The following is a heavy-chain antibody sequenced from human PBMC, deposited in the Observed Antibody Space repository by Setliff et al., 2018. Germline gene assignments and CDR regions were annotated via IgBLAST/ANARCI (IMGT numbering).Heavy chain of an antibody. Sequence: GGSLRLSCAASGFTFSSYSMNWVRQAPGKGLEWVAVISYDGSNSHKYAADSVKGRFTISRDIAKNSVYLQMNGLRAEDTAVYYCARDLLGFDGFDIWGRGTMVTVSS. CDR3: ARDLLGFDGFDI. CDR1: GFTFSSYS. D-gene: IGHD2-15*01. CDR2: ISYDGSNSHK. J-gene: IGHJ3*02. V-gene: IGHV3-30*03.